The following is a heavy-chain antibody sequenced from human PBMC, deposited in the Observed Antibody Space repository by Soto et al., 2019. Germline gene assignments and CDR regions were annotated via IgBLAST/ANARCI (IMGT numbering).Heavy chain of an antibody. CDR1: GYTFTSYY. J-gene: IGHJ2*01. CDR3: ARYKRNDYGDYVSNWYFDL. Sequence: ASVKVSCKASGYTFTSYYMHWVRQAPGQGLEWMGIINPSGGSTSYAQKFQGRVTMTRDTSTSTVYMELSSLRSEDAAVYYCARYKRNDYGDYVSNWYFDLWGRGTLVTVSS. V-gene: IGHV1-46*03. D-gene: IGHD4-17*01. CDR2: INPSGGST.